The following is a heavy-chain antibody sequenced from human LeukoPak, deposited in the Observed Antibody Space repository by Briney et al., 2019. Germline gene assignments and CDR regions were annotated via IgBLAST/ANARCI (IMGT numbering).Heavy chain of an antibody. V-gene: IGHV1-69*06. D-gene: IGHD3-16*01. CDR1: GGTFSSYA. J-gene: IGHJ6*02. CDR3: ARDFFDGHGYTFYYYGMDV. Sequence: GSSVKVSCKASGGTFSSYAISWVRQAPGQGLEWMGGIIPIFGTANYAQKFQGRVTITADKSTSTAYMELSSLRSEDTAVYYCARDFFDGHGYTFYYYGMDVWGQGTTVTVSS. CDR2: IIPIFGTA.